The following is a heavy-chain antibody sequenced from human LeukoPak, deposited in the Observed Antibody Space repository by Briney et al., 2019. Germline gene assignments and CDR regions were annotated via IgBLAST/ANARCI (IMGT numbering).Heavy chain of an antibody. V-gene: IGHV1-3*01. J-gene: IGHJ6*04. CDR3: ARDSRGSGSYQGVDV. Sequence: ASVKVSCKTSGFTCTNYAMHWVCQAPGQRLEWMGWINGGKGDTKYSQKFQGRVTFTRDTSASTVYMELSSLTFEDTAVYYCARDSRGSGSYQGVDVWGKGTTVTVSS. CDR1: GFTCTNYA. D-gene: IGHD3-10*01. CDR2: INGGKGDT.